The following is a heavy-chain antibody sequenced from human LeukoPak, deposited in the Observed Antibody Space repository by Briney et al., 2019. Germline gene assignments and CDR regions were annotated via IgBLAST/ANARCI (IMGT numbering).Heavy chain of an antibody. D-gene: IGHD6-13*01. CDR1: GGSISSYY. CDR3: ARDRARIAADGAFDI. CDR2: IYTSGST. J-gene: IGHJ3*02. Sequence: SETLSLTCTVSGGSISSYYWSWIRQPPGKGLEWIGRIYTSGSTNYNPSLKSRVTISVDTSKNQFSLKLSSVTAADTAVYYCARDRARIAADGAFDIWGQGTMVTVSS. V-gene: IGHV4-4*07.